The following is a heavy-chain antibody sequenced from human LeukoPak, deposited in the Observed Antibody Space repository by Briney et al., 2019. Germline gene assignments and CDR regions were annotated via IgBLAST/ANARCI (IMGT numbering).Heavy chain of an antibody. Sequence: GGSLKISCKGSGYSFSSYWIAWGRQMPGKGLEWMGIIYPGDSDTRYSPSFQGQVTISADKSISTAYLQWSSLKASDTAMYYCARNVVRGIIYDWFDPWGQGTLVTVSS. CDR1: GYSFSSYW. D-gene: IGHD3-10*01. J-gene: IGHJ5*02. CDR2: IYPGDSDT. V-gene: IGHV5-51*01. CDR3: ARNVVRGIIYDWFDP.